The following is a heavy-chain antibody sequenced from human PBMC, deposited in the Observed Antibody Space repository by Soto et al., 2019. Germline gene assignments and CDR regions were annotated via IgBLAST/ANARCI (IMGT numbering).Heavy chain of an antibody. V-gene: IGHV4-61*01. CDR1: GGSVSSGSYY. Sequence: SETLSLTCTVSGGSVSSGSYYWSWIRQPPGKGLEWIGYIYYSGSTNYNPSLKSRVTISVDTSKNQFSLKLSSVTAADTAVYYCARDPPVDYCGGDRGCPVPWGQGTLVTVSS. J-gene: IGHJ4*02. D-gene: IGHD2-21*02. CDR2: IYYSGST. CDR3: ARDPPVDYCGGDRGCPVP.